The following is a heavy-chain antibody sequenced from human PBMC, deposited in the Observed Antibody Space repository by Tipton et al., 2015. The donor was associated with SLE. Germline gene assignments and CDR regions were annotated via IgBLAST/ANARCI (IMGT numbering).Heavy chain of an antibody. Sequence: VQSGAEVKKPGESLKISCGGSGYRFSTYWIAWLRQMPGKGLEWMGSIYVGDSDTIYSPSFQGQVTISVDKSISTAYLQWSSLKASDSAMYYCARQLDLTGDIDYWGQGTLVTVSS. CDR2: IYVGDSDT. CDR3: ARQLDLTGDIDY. V-gene: IGHV5-51*01. CDR1: GYRFSTYW. D-gene: IGHD7-27*01. J-gene: IGHJ4*02.